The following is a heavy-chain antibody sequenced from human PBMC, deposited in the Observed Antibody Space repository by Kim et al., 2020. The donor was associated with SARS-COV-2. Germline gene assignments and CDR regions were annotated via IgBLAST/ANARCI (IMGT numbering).Heavy chain of an antibody. V-gene: IGHV3-23*01. D-gene: IGHD3-10*01. CDR3: AKHYFNSGSSFDY. J-gene: IGHJ4*02. CDR1: GFTFSAYA. CDR2: SSAGGGTT. Sequence: GGSLRLSCAASGFTFSAYAMSWVRQAAGKGLEWVSVSSAGGGTTFYADSVKGRFTISRDKSKNTLYLQMNSLRAEDTAIYYCAKHYFNSGSSFDYWGQVT.